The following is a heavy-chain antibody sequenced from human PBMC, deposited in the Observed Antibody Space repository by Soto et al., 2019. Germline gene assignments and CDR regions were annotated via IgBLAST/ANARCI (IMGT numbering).Heavy chain of an antibody. CDR3: AKGHSSGRGGFRY. V-gene: IGHV3-30*18. Sequence: QVQLVESGGGVVQPGRSLRLSCAASGFTFSSYGMHWVRQAPGKGLEWVAVISYDGSNKYYADSVKGRFTISRDNSKNTLYLQMNSLRAEDTAVYYCAKGHSSGRGGFRYWGQGTLVTVSS. D-gene: IGHD6-19*01. CDR2: ISYDGSNK. CDR1: GFTFSSYG. J-gene: IGHJ4*02.